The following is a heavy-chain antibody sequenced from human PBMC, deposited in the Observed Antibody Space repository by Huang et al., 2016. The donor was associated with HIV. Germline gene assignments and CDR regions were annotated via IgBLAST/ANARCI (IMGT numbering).Heavy chain of an antibody. CDR1: GGSFSGYY. Sequence: QVQLQQWGAGLLKPSETLSLTCAVYGGSFSGYYWGWIRQPPGKGLAWIGEINHSGSTDYNPSLKSRVTISVDTSKNQFSLKLSSVTAADTALYYCASGYYGSGSYWYWGQGTLVTVSS. V-gene: IGHV4-34*01. J-gene: IGHJ4*02. CDR3: ASGYYGSGSYWY. D-gene: IGHD3-10*01. CDR2: INHSGST.